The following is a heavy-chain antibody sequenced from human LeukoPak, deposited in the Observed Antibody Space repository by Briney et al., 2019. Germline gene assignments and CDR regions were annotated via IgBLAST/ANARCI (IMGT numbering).Heavy chain of an antibody. V-gene: IGHV1-8*01. CDR2: MNPNSGNT. J-gene: IGHJ5*02. D-gene: IGHD2-21*02. Sequence: ASVRVSCKASGYTFTSYDINWVRQAPGQGLEWMGWMNPNSGNTGYAQKFQGRVTMTRNTSISTAYMELSSLRSEDTAVYYCARGVRCGGDCYSGWFDPWGQGTLVTVSS. CDR3: ARGVRCGGDCYSGWFDP. CDR1: GYTFTSYD.